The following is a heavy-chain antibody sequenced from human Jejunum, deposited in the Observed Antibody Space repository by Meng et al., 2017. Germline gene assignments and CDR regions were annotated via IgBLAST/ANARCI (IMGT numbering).Heavy chain of an antibody. V-gene: IGHV1-69*08. D-gene: IGHD1-14*01. J-gene: IGHJ6*02. Sequence: QVQLVQSGAEVKKPGSSVKVSCKASGGTFSSHSISWVRQAPGQGLEWMGRIIPILSTPDYAQKFQGRVTISADKSTSTAYLELSSLRFEDTAVYYCARAIAYTGMAVWGQGTTVTVSS. CDR2: IIPILSTP. CDR3: ARAIAYTGMAV. CDR1: GGTFSSHS.